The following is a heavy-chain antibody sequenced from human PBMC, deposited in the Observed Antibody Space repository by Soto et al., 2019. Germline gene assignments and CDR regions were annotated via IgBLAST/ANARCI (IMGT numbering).Heavy chain of an antibody. D-gene: IGHD1-1*01. Sequence: SETLSLTCTVSGGSVDSGGYHWSWIRQHPGKGLEWIGDIYYSGSTYYNPSLKSRVTISIDTSTNHFSLHLSALTAADTAVYYCARAPIPNWNYYGMDVWGQGTTVTSP. V-gene: IGHV4-31*03. CDR3: ARAPIPNWNYYGMDV. CDR1: GGSVDSGGYH. CDR2: IYYSGST. J-gene: IGHJ6*02.